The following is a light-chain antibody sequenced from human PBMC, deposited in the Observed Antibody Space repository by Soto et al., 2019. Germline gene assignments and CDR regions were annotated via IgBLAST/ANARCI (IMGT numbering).Light chain of an antibody. CDR1: QSINRY. Sequence: NLMNLPPSSLSAAYRPTDTITYRASQSINRYLNWYQQKPGKAPKLLIYATSGFESGVPSRFSGSGSGTDFTLTICSLQPEDFATYHCQQSYIPPPTFGQGTRLEIK. CDR3: QQSYIPPPT. CDR2: ATS. J-gene: IGKJ5*01. V-gene: IGKV1-39*01.